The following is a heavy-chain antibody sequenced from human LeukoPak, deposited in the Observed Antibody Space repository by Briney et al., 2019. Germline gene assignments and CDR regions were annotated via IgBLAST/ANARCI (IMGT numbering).Heavy chain of an antibody. Sequence: PSETLSFTCAVYGGSFSGYYWSWIRQPPGKGLEWIGEINHSGSTNYNPSLKSRVTISVDTSKNQFSLKLSSVTAADTAVYYCANIVVVPAAISGTGWFDPWGQGTLVTVSS. V-gene: IGHV4-34*01. CDR2: INHSGST. J-gene: IGHJ5*02. D-gene: IGHD2-2*02. CDR1: GGSFSGYY. CDR3: ANIVVVPAAISGTGWFDP.